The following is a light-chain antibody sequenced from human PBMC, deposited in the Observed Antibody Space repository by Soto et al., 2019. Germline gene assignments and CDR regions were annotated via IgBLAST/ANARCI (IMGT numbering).Light chain of an antibody. Sequence: EIVLTQSPATLSVSPGERATLTCRATETISTNLAWFRRKPGQPPRLLIYGSSTRATGVPDRFSDSGSGTEFTLIISSLQSEDVALYYCQQYSNWPPAITFGQGTRLEI. V-gene: IGKV3-15*01. CDR2: GSS. CDR1: ETISTN. J-gene: IGKJ5*01. CDR3: QQYSNWPPAIT.